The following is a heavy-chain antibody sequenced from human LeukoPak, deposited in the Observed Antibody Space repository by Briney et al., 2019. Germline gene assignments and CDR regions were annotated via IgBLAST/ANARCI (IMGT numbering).Heavy chain of an antibody. Sequence: GGSLRLSCAASGXTFSSYGMSWGRQAPGKGLEWVSAISGGGVSTYYADSVKGRFTISRDNSKNTLYLQMNTLRAEDTAVYYCATTIAVAGKGNNWGQGTLVTVSS. CDR2: ISGGGVST. J-gene: IGHJ4*02. D-gene: IGHD6-19*01. V-gene: IGHV3-23*01. CDR3: ATTIAVAGKGNN. CDR1: GXTFSSYG.